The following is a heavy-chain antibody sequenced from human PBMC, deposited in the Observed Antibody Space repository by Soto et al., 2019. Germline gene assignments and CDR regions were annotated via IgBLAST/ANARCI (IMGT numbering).Heavy chain of an antibody. CDR3: ANLWTSGTYWFDP. CDR2: INHSGST. J-gene: IGHJ5*02. D-gene: IGHD6-13*01. CDR1: GGSFSGYY. Sequence: SETLSLTCAVYGGSFSGYYWSWIRQPPGKGLEWIGEINHSGSTNYNPSLKSRVTISVDTSKNQFSLKLSSVTAADTAVYYCANLWTSGTYWFDPWGQGTLVTVSS. V-gene: IGHV4-34*01.